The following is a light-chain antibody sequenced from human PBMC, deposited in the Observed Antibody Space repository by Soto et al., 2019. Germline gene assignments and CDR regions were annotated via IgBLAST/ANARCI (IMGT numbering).Light chain of an antibody. V-gene: IGKV3-15*01. CDR1: QSVSSN. CDR2: GAS. J-gene: IGKJ4*01. Sequence: EIVMTQSPATLSVSPGERATLSCRASQSVSSNLAWYQQKPGQAPRLPIYGASTRATGIPARFSGSGSGTEFTLTISSLQSEDFAVYYCQQYNNWPATFGGGTKVDIK. CDR3: QQYNNWPAT.